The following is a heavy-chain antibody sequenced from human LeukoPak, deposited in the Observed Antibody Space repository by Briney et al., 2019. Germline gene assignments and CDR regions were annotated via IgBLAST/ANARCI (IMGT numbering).Heavy chain of an antibody. D-gene: IGHD1-26*01. CDR2: MNPNSGNT. V-gene: IGHV1-8*02. Sequence: GASVKVSCKASGYTFTSYDINWVRQATGQGLEWMGWMNPNSGNTGYAQKFQGRVTMTRNTSISTAYMELSSLRSEDTAVYYCARGRAPDYYYYYYMDVWGKGTTVTISS. CDR1: GYTFTSYD. J-gene: IGHJ6*03. CDR3: ARGRAPDYYYYYYMDV.